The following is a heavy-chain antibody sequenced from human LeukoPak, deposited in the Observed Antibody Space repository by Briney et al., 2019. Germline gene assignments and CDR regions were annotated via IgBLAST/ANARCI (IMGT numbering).Heavy chain of an antibody. CDR1: GFTFSSYA. J-gene: IGHJ4*02. D-gene: IGHD6-19*01. CDR2: ISGSGGST. CDR3: AKKRVAVAGTHYFDY. Sequence: GGSLRLSCAASGFTFSSYAMSWVRQAPGKGLVWVSGISGSGGSTYYADSVKGRFTISRDNSKNTLYLQMNSLRAEDTAVYCCAKKRVAVAGTHYFDYWGQGTLVTVSS. V-gene: IGHV3-23*01.